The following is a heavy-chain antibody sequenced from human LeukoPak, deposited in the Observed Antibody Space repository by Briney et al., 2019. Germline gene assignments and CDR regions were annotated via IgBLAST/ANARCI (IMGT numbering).Heavy chain of an antibody. Sequence: GASVKVSCKASGYTFTGYYMHWVRQAPGQGLEWMGWINPNSGGTNYAQKFQGRVTMTRDMSISTAYMELSRLRSDDTAVYYCARAAYSSSWYLFDYWGQGTLVTVSS. V-gene: IGHV1-2*02. CDR1: GYTFTGYY. CDR2: INPNSGGT. D-gene: IGHD6-13*01. J-gene: IGHJ4*02. CDR3: ARAAYSSSWYLFDY.